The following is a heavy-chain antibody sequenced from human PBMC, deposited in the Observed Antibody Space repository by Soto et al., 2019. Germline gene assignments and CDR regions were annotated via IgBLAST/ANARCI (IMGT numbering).Heavy chain of an antibody. J-gene: IGHJ6*02. Sequence: GESLKISCKGSGYSFTSYWISWVRQMPGKGLEWMGRIDPSDSYTNYSPSFQGHVTISADKSISTAYLQWSSLKASDTAMYYCARAHYDILTGYYKSMDVWGQGTTVTV. CDR1: GYSFTSYW. V-gene: IGHV5-10-1*01. CDR2: IDPSDSYT. CDR3: ARAHYDILTGYYKSMDV. D-gene: IGHD3-9*01.